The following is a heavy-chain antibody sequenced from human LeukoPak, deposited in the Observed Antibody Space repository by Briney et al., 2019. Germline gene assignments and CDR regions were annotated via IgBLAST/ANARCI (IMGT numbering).Heavy chain of an antibody. CDR1: GFSLSTSGVG. V-gene: IGHV2-5*02. CDR3: AHGVGYYDSSGYRDRCAFDI. CDR2: IYWDDNK. Sequence: SGPTLVKPTQTLTLTCTFSGFSLSTSGVGVGWIRQPPGKALEWLALIYWDDNKRYSPSLKSRLTITKDTSKNQVVLTMTNMDPVDTATYYCAHGVGYYDSSGYRDRCAFDIWGQGTMVTVSS. D-gene: IGHD3-22*01. J-gene: IGHJ3*02.